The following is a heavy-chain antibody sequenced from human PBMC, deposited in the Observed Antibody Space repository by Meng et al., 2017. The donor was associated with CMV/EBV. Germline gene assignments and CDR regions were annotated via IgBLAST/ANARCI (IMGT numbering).Heavy chain of an antibody. Sequence: GGSLRLSCAASGFTASSNYMSWVRQAPGKGLEWVSVIYSGGSTYYADSVKGRFTISRDNSKNTLYLQMNSLRAEDTAVYYCAGGGTTSYPYGMDVWGQGTTVTVSS. V-gene: IGHV3-53*01. J-gene: IGHJ6*02. D-gene: IGHD4-11*01. CDR2: IYSGGST. CDR1: GFTASSNY. CDR3: AGGGTTSYPYGMDV.